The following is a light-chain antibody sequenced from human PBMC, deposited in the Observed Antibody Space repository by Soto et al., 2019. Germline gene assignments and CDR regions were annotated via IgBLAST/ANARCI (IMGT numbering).Light chain of an antibody. CDR3: QESYNSPFT. CDR1: QRISSY. J-gene: IGKJ3*01. Sequence: DIPMTQSPSSLSASIGDRVTITCRASQRISSYLNWYQQKPGKVPKLLIYAASSLQRGVPSRFSGSGSGTDFTLTISSLQPEDFATYYCQESYNSPFTFGPGTKVDVK. V-gene: IGKV1-39*01. CDR2: AAS.